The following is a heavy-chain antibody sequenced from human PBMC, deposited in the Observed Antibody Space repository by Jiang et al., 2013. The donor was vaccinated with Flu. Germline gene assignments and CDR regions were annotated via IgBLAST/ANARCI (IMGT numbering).Heavy chain of an antibody. J-gene: IGHJ6*02. V-gene: IGHV2-5*01. CDR2: IYWNDDK. CDR1: GLSLSTSGEA. D-gene: IGHD6-19*01. CDR3: AHMWLARYYYGMDV. Sequence: PTQTLTLTCTLSGLSLSTSGEAVGWVRQPPGKALEWLALIYWNDDKRYSPSLKSRLTITKDTSKNQVVLTMTNMDPVDTATYYCAHMWLARYYYGMDVWGQGTTVTVSS.